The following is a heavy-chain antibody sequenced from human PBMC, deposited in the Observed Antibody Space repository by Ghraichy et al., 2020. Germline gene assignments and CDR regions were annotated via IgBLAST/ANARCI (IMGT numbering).Heavy chain of an antibody. Sequence: GESLNISCVASGFTFSSYSMNWVRQAPGKGLEWVAYISSRSRTIYYADSVKGRLTISRDNAKNSLYLQMNSLRDEDTAVYYCARGVEGLALYYYYYGMDVWGQGTTVTVSS. CDR1: GFTFSSYS. CDR3: ARGVEGLALYYYYYGMDV. V-gene: IGHV3-48*02. CDR2: ISSRSRTI. J-gene: IGHJ6*02.